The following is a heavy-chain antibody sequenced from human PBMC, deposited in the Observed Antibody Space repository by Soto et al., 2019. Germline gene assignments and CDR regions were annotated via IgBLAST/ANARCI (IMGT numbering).Heavy chain of an antibody. CDR2: IIPIFGTA. J-gene: IGHJ6*02. V-gene: IGHV1-69*13. CDR3: ARDGIDCSSTSCYEYYYYGMDV. CDR1: GGTFSSYA. D-gene: IGHD2-2*01. Sequence: SVKVSCKASGGTFSSYAISWVRQAPGQGLEWMGGIIPIFGTANYAQKFQGRVTITADESTSTAYMELSSLRSEDTAVYYCARDGIDCSSTSCYEYYYYGMDVWGQGTTVTVSS.